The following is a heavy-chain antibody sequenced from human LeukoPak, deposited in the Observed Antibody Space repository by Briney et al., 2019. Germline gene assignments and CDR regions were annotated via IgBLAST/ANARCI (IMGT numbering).Heavy chain of an antibody. CDR3: ARRIAAAGMYY. CDR2: INHSGST. V-gene: IGHV4-34*01. J-gene: IGHJ4*02. Sequence: SETLSLTCAVYGGSFSGYYWSWIRQPPGKGLEGIGEINHSGSTNYNPSLKSRVTISVDTSKNQFSLKLSSVTAADTAVYYCARRIAAAGMYYWGQGTLVTVSS. CDR1: GGSFSGYY. D-gene: IGHD6-13*01.